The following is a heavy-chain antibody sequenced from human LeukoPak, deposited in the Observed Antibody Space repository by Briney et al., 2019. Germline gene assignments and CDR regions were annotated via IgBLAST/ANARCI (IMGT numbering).Heavy chain of an antibody. CDR3: ARAPTITTIFDC. V-gene: IGHV3-66*01. Sequence: GGSLRLSCAASEFTFSSNYMSWVRQAPGKGLEWVAIIYAGGTTHYADSVKGRFTISRDNSRNTLYLQMNILRAEDTAVYYCARAPTITTIFDCWGQGTLVTVSS. CDR2: IYAGGTT. D-gene: IGHD4-11*01. J-gene: IGHJ4*02. CDR1: EFTFSSNY.